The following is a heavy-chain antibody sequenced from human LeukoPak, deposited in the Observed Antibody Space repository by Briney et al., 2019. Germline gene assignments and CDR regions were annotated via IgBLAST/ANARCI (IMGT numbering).Heavy chain of an antibody. CDR2: MNPNSGNT. D-gene: IGHD3-16*02. V-gene: IGHV1-8*01. CDR3: ARGPLVRLPSSFDP. J-gene: IGHJ5*02. Sequence: ASVKVSCKASGYTFTSYDINWVRQATGQGHEWMGWMNPNSGNTGSAQRFQGRVTMTRDTSISTAYMGLSSLTSEDTAVYYCARGPLVRLPSSFDPWGQGTLVTVSS. CDR1: GYTFTSYD.